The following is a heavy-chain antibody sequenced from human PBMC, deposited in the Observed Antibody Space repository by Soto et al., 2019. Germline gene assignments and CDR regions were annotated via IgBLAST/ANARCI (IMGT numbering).Heavy chain of an antibody. V-gene: IGHV2-70*11. J-gene: IGHJ4*01. CDR1: GFSLSSSGMC. D-gene: IGHD6-19*01. CDR2: IDWDDDK. CDR3: ARILNSGWYGAFDY. Sequence: SGPTLGNPTQTLTLTCTFSGFSLSSSGMCVSWIRQPPGKALEWLARIDWDDDKYYSTSLKTRLTISKDTSKNQVVLTMTNMDPVDTATYYCARILNSGWYGAFDYWGHGTLVTVSS.